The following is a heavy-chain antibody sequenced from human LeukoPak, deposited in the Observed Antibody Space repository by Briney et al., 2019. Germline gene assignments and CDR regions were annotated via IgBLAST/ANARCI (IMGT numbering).Heavy chain of an antibody. J-gene: IGHJ3*02. CDR3: AKPRGLLLGGAFDI. CDR1: GFTFDDYA. D-gene: IGHD2-15*01. V-gene: IGHV3-9*01. Sequence: GRSLRLSCAASGFTFDDYAMHWVRQAPGKGLEWVSGISWNSGSIGYADSVKGRFTISRDSAKNSLYLQMNSLRAEDTALYYCAKPRGLLLGGAFDIWGQGTMVTVSS. CDR2: ISWNSGSI.